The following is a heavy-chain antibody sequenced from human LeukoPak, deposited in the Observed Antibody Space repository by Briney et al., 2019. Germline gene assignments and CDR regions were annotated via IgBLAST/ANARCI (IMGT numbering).Heavy chain of an antibody. CDR1: GDSVSTNSAA. J-gene: IGHJ4*02. D-gene: IGHD6-19*01. CDR3: VRGDSSIAVSGTAFDY. V-gene: IGHV6-1*01. CDR2: TYYRSKWYN. Sequence: QTLSLTCAISGDSVSTNSAAWNWIRQSPSRGLEWLGRTYYRSKWYNDNAVSVSSRIAINPDTSKNQISLHLKSVTPDDTAVYYCVRGDSSIAVSGTAFDYWGPGTLVTVSS.